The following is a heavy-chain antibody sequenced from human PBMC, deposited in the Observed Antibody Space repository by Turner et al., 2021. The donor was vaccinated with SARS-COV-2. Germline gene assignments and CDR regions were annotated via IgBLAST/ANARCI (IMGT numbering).Heavy chain of an antibody. Sequence: QLQLQESGPGLVKPSETLSLTCTVSGGSISSSNYYWGWIRQPPGKGLEWNGSIYYSGSTYYNPSLKSRVTISVDTSKNQFSLKLSSVTAADTAVYYCARLLNPGSYYYYYYGMDVWGQGTTVTVSS. J-gene: IGHJ6*02. CDR2: IYYSGST. D-gene: IGHD3-10*01. V-gene: IGHV4-39*01. CDR1: GGSISSSNYY. CDR3: ARLLNPGSYYYYYYGMDV.